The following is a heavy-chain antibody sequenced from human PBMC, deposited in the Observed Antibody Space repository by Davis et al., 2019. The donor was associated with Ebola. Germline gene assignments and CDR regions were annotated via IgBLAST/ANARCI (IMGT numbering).Heavy chain of an antibody. J-gene: IGHJ3*02. Sequence: ASVKVSCKASGYTFTSYGISWVRQAPGQGLEWMGWISAYNGNTNYAQKLQGRVTMTTDTSTSTAYMELRSLRSDDTAVYYCARVVRITMIVVAEDIWGQGTMVTVSS. CDR3: ARVVRITMIVVAEDI. CDR1: GYTFTSYG. CDR2: ISAYNGNT. V-gene: IGHV1-18*01. D-gene: IGHD3-22*01.